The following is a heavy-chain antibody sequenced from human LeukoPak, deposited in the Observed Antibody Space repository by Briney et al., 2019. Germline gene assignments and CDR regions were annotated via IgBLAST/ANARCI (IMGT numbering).Heavy chain of an antibody. CDR3: ARHCSSTSCHDAFDI. J-gene: IGHJ3*02. CDR1: GGSISSYY. CDR2: IYTSGST. V-gene: IGHV4-4*09. Sequence: PSETLSLTCTVSGGSISSYYWSWIRQPPGKGLKWIGYIYTSGSTNYNPSLKSRVTISVDTSKNQFSLKLSSVTVADTAVYYSARHCSSTSCHDAFDIWGQGTMVTVSS. D-gene: IGHD2-2*01.